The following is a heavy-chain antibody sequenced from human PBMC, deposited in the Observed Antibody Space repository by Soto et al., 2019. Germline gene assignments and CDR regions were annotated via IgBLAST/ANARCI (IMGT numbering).Heavy chain of an antibody. V-gene: IGHV3-64*01. CDR3: ARRARPDFYYMDV. CDR2: ISSNGVGT. Sequence: EVQLAESGGGLAQPGGSLRLSCAASGFTLSGYAMDWVRQAPGKGLEYVSGISSNGVGTYYANSEQGRFTISRDNSKNTVYRQMGSLRPEDMAVYYCARRARPDFYYMDVWGKGTTVTVS. J-gene: IGHJ6*03. D-gene: IGHD6-6*01. CDR1: GFTLSGYA.